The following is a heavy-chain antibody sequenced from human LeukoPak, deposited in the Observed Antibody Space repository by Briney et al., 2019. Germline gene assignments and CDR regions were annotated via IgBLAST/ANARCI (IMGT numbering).Heavy chain of an antibody. Sequence: ASXXXSXXXSGYXFTSYGISWVRQAPGQGLXWXGWISAYNGNTNYAQKLQGRVTMTTDTSTSTAYMELRSLRSDDTAVYYCARIMFIVVPAAISPGKFDYWGQGTLVTVSS. V-gene: IGHV1-18*01. J-gene: IGHJ4*02. CDR1: GYXFTSYG. D-gene: IGHD2-2*02. CDR2: ISAYNGNT. CDR3: ARIMFIVVPAAISPGKFDY.